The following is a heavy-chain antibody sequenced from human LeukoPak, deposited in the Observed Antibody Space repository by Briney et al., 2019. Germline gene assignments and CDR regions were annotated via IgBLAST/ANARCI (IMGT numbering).Heavy chain of an antibody. Sequence: GESLKISCAASGFTFSGSAIHWVRQSFGKGLEWIGHIDKEKNSYATASAYAVSVEGRFTVSRDDSKNMAFLLMSLLKTEDTALYFCTRDSGTYNWLDPWGQGTLVTVSS. D-gene: IGHD1-26*01. CDR3: TRDSGTYNWLDP. J-gene: IGHJ5*02. CDR1: GFTFSGSA. CDR2: IDKEKNSYAT. V-gene: IGHV3-73*01.